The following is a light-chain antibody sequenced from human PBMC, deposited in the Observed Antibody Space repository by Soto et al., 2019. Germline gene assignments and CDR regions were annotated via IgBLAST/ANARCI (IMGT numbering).Light chain of an antibody. Sequence: ETVLTQSPGTLSLSPGERATLSCRASQSVGGNYLAWYQQKPGRAPRLLIYEASSRATGIPDRFSGSGSGTDFTLTISRLEPEDFAVYYCQQYGSSPLTFGGGTKVDIK. CDR1: QSVGGNY. CDR3: QQYGSSPLT. J-gene: IGKJ4*01. V-gene: IGKV3-20*01. CDR2: EAS.